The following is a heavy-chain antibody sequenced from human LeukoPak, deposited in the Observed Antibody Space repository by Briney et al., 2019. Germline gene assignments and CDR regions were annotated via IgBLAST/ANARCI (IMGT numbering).Heavy chain of an antibody. CDR2: IYYSGNT. J-gene: IGHJ3*02. Sequence: SETLSLTCTVSGGSISSYYWSWIRQPPGKGLEWIGYIYYSGNTNYNPSLKSRVTISVDTSKNQFSLKLSSVTAADTAVYYCAGGRDIVVVPAPGGDAFDIWGQGTMVTVSS. V-gene: IGHV4-59*01. D-gene: IGHD2-2*01. CDR1: GGSISSYY. CDR3: AGGRDIVVVPAPGGDAFDI.